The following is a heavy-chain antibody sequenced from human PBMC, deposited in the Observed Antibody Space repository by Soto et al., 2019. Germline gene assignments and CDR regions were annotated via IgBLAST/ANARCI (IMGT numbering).Heavy chain of an antibody. D-gene: IGHD6-13*01. CDR2: IKQDGSET. CDR3: ARDGLGSSWYYYYGMDV. V-gene: IGHV3-7*01. J-gene: IGHJ6*02. CDR1: GFTFSIYR. Sequence: GSLTLSFAASGFTFSIYRMSWVRQAPGKVLEWVANIKQDGSETYCVDSVKGRFTISRDNAKNSLYVQMNSLRAEDTAVYYCARDGLGSSWYYYYGMDVWGQGTTVTVSS.